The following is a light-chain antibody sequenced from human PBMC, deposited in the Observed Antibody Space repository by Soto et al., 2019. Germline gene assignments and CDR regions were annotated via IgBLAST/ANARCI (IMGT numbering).Light chain of an antibody. CDR3: QQGTSWPFT. J-gene: IGKJ5*01. CDR2: DAS. CDR1: QSVSSY. Sequence: EIVLTQSPATLSLSPGERATLSCRASQSVSSYLAWYQQKPGQAPRLLIYDASNRATGIPARFSGGGSGTDFTLTINTLEPEDFAVYYCQQGTSWPFTFGQGTRLEI. V-gene: IGKV3-11*01.